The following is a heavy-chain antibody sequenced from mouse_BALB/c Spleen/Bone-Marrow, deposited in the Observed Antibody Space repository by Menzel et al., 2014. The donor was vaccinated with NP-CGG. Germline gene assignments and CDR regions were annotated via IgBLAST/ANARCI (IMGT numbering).Heavy chain of an antibody. D-gene: IGHD2-3*01. Sequence: VQLQQSGPELEKPGASVKISCKASGYSFNGYNMNWTKQSNGKSLEWIGNIDPSYGGISYNQKFKGKAPLTVDKSSSTAYMQLKSLTSEDSAVYYCARSYGYYVAWFAYWGQGTLVTVSA. CDR1: GYSFNGYN. J-gene: IGHJ3*01. V-gene: IGHV1-39*01. CDR3: ARSYGYYVAWFAY. CDR2: IDPSYGGI.